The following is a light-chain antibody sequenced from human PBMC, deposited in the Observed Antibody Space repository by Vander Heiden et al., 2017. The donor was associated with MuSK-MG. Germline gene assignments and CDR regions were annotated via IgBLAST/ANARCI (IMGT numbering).Light chain of an antibody. CDR2: KAS. V-gene: IGKV1-5*03. CDR1: QSISGW. CDR3: QHYNNYSPGA. J-gene: IGKJ3*01. Sequence: DIQMTQSPSTLSASVGDRVTITCRASQSISGWLAWYQQKPGKAPRLLIYKASSLESGVPSRFSGSGSGTEFALTISSLQPDDFATYYCQHYNNYSPGAFGHGTTVDFK.